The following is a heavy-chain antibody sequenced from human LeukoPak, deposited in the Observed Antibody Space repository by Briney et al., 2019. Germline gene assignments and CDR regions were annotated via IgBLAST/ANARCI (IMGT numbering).Heavy chain of an antibody. Sequence: PGRSLRLSCAASGFTFSSYGMPWVRQAPGKGLEWVAVIWYDGSNKYYADSVKGRFTISRDNSKNTLYLQMNSLRAEDTAVYYCARGVTSGWYFDYWGQGTLVTVSS. CDR3: ARGVTSGWYFDY. V-gene: IGHV3-33*01. J-gene: IGHJ4*02. CDR2: IWYDGSNK. D-gene: IGHD6-19*01. CDR1: GFTFSSYG.